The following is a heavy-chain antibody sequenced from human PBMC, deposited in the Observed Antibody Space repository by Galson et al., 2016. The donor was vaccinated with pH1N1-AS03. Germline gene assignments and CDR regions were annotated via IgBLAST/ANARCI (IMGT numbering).Heavy chain of an antibody. CDR2: INPSGGGT. D-gene: IGHD5-24*01. J-gene: IGHJ6*02. V-gene: IGHV1-46*01. CDR3: ARELKEATIAFHYDGMDV. Sequence: SVKVSCKASGYSFTNYYIHWVRQAPGQGLEWMGIINPSGGGTSYSQKLQGRVTMTRDTSTGTVYMELTSLTSEDTAVYYCARELKEATIAFHYDGMDVWGQGTTVTVSS. CDR1: GYSFTNYY.